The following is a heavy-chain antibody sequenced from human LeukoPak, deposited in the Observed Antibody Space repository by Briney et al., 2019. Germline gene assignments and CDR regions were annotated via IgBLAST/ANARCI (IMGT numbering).Heavy chain of an antibody. CDR3: AKEGAVAGSMWFDL. CDR2: TYYRSKWSS. CDR1: GDSVSSNSAA. Sequence: SQTLSLTCAISGDSVSSNSAAWNWIRQSPSGGLEWLGRTYYRSKWSSGYAESVKSRITINPDTSKNQFSLQLKSVAPEDTAVYYCAKEGAVAGSMWFDLWGQGALVTVSS. D-gene: IGHD6-19*01. V-gene: IGHV6-1*01. J-gene: IGHJ5*02.